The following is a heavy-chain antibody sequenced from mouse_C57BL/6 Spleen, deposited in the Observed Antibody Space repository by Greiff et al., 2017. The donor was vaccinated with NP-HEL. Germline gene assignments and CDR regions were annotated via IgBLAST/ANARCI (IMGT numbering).Heavy chain of an antibody. D-gene: IGHD2-2*01. Sequence: QVQLQQPGAELVRPGSSVKLSCKASGYTFTSYWMHWVKQRPIQGLEWIGNIDPSDSETHYNQKFKDKATLTVDKSSSTAYMQLSSLTSEDSAVYYCARSTTMVTPYAMDYWGQGTSVTVSS. CDR2: IDPSDSET. CDR1: GYTFTSYW. V-gene: IGHV1-52*01. J-gene: IGHJ4*01. CDR3: ARSTTMVTPYAMDY.